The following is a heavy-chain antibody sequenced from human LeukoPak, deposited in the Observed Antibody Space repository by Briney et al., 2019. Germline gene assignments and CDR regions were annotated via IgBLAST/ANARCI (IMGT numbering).Heavy chain of an antibody. CDR3: AKWGDDDILPGYYDSDY. J-gene: IGHJ4*02. V-gene: IGHV3-23*01. D-gene: IGHD3-9*01. CDR1: GFPFSNYA. Sequence: QTGASLRLSCAPSGFPFSNYAMIWVRQAPGKGVEGFSAFCWWDYSTYYADSVKGRFNIARDTSNNTLYLQMNSLRAEDTAVYYCAKWGDDDILPGYYDSDYWGQGALVTVAS. CDR2: FCWWDYST.